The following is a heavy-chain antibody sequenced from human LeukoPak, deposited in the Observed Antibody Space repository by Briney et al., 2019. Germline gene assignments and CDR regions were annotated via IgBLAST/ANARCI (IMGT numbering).Heavy chain of an antibody. D-gene: IGHD3-22*01. CDR2: IYWNDDR. V-gene: IGHV2-5*01. CDR1: EFSLSTYGVG. CDR3: AHTLHYDGRDYYSGNWYFDY. Sequence: SGPTLVNPTQTLTLTCTFSEFSLSTYGVGVAWIRQPPGKALEWLALIYWNDDRRYSPSLKSRLTITKDTSRHQVVLTMTNMDPVDTGTYFCAHTLHYDGRDYYSGNWYFDYWGQGTLVTVSS. J-gene: IGHJ4*02.